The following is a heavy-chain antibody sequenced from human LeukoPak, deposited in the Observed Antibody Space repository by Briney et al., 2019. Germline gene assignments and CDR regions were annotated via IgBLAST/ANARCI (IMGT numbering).Heavy chain of an antibody. J-gene: IGHJ4*02. CDR3: AKDTPNSSGWYFGY. Sequence: PGGSLRLSCAASGFIFTNFFMSWVRQAPGKGLEWVASIKHDGSEKYYVDSVRGRFTISRDNTKNLLYLQMSSLRAEDTAVYYCAKDTPNSSGWYFGYWGQGTLVTVSS. V-gene: IGHV3-7*01. D-gene: IGHD6-19*01. CDR1: GFIFTNFF. CDR2: IKHDGSEK.